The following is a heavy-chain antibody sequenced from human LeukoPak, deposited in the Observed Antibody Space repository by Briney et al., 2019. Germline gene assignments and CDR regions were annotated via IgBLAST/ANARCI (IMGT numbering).Heavy chain of an antibody. D-gene: IGHD2-15*01. V-gene: IGHV3-33*01. CDR2: IRYDGSNK. Sequence: GGSLRLSCAASGFTFSSYGMHWVRQAPGKGLEWVAVIRYDGSNKYYAESVKGRFTISRDNSRNTRYLQMNSLRAEDTAVYYFARARSLAAIEDYFDYWGQGTLVTVSS. CDR3: ARARSLAAIEDYFDY. J-gene: IGHJ4*02. CDR1: GFTFSSYG.